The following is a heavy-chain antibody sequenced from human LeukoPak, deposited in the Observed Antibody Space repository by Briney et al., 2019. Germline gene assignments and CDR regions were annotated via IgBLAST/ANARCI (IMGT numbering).Heavy chain of an antibody. CDR3: ARPMTTVTTWPELDAFDI. CDR2: IIPIFGTA. D-gene: IGHD4-17*01. CDR1: GGTFSSYA. J-gene: IGHJ3*02. Sequence: SVKVSCKASGGTFSSYAISWVRQAPGQGLEWMGGIIPIFGTANYAQKFQGRVTITADESTSTAYMELSSLRSEDTAVYYCARPMTTVTTWPELDAFDIWGQGTMVTVSS. V-gene: IGHV1-69*13.